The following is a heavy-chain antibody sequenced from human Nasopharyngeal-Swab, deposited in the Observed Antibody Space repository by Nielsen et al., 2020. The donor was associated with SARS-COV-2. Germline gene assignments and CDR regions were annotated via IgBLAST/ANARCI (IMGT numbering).Heavy chain of an antibody. CDR1: GFTFNDYD. D-gene: IGHD2-2*01. V-gene: IGHV3-13*01. CDR3: ARVLSRTSPYGMDV. Sequence: GDSLKISCAPSGFTFNDYDIYWVRQTAGAGLEWVSSVGTAGDTHYQDSVQGRFTISRENAKNSVFLQMDSLRVGDTGIYFCARVLSRTSPYGMDVWGRGTQVTVSS. CDR2: VGTAGDT. J-gene: IGHJ6*01.